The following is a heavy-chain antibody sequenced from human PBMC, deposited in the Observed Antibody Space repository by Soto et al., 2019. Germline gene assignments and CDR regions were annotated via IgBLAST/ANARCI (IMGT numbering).Heavy chain of an antibody. CDR2: IYPGDSDT. CDR1: GYKFSSFW. CDR3: ARTYDNNGYYLEY. D-gene: IGHD3-22*01. J-gene: IGHJ4*02. V-gene: IGHV5-51*01. Sequence: EVQLVQSGAEVKKPGESLKISCKASGYKFSSFWIGWVRQMPGKGLEWMGVIYPGDSDTNYRPSFEGQVTISADKSICTAYLQWNSLKASDTAVYYCARTYDNNGYYLEYWGQGTLVTVSS.